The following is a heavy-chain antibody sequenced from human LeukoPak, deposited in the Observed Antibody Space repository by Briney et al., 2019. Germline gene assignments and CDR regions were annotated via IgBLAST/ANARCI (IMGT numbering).Heavy chain of an antibody. D-gene: IGHD3-3*01. J-gene: IGHJ6*03. V-gene: IGHV3-30*02. CDR3: AKLNGVVILDMDV. CDR1: GFTFSSYG. CDR2: IRYDGSNK. Sequence: GRSLRLSCAASGFTFSSYGMHWVRQAPGKGLEWVAFIRYDGSNKYYADSVKGRFTISRDNSKNTLYLQMNSLRAEDTAVYYCAKLNGVVILDMDVWGKGTTVTVSS.